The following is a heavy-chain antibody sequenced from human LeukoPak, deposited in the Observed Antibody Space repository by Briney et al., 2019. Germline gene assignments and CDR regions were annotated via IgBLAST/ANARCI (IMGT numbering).Heavy chain of an antibody. D-gene: IGHD3-16*01. CDR1: GFTFRSFE. V-gene: IGHV3-48*03. Sequence: GGSLRLSCAASGFTFRSFEMNWVRQAPGKGLEWISYMTSSGSTIYYADSVKGRFTISRDNSKNTLYLQMNSLRAEDTAVYHCVKDRTFAVANFDYWGQGTLVTVSS. CDR3: VKDRTFAVANFDY. J-gene: IGHJ4*02. CDR2: MTSSGSTI.